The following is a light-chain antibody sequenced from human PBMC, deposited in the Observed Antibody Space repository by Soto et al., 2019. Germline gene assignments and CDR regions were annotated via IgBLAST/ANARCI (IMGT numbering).Light chain of an antibody. Sequence: QSVLTQPRSVSGSPGQSVTISCTGTSSDVGGYNYVSWYQQHPGKAPKLIIYAVSGRPSGVPDRFSGSKSGNTASLTISGLQAEDEADYYCSSYTSSSTWVFGGGTKLTVL. V-gene: IGLV2-11*01. CDR3: SSYTSSSTWV. CDR2: AVS. CDR1: SSDVGGYNY. J-gene: IGLJ3*02.